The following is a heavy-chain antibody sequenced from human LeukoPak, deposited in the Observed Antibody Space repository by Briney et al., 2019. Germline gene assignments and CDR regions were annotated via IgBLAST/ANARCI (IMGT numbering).Heavy chain of an antibody. Sequence: GGSLRLSCAASGFTFTSYAMSWVRQAPGKGLEWVSAISGSGETTDYADSVKGRFTISRDNSENTLYLQMNSLRADDTALYYCARSAYSSGWYRFAIDYWGQGTLVIVSS. CDR1: GFTFTSYA. D-gene: IGHD6-19*01. CDR2: ISGSGETT. V-gene: IGHV3-23*01. CDR3: ARSAYSSGWYRFAIDY. J-gene: IGHJ4*02.